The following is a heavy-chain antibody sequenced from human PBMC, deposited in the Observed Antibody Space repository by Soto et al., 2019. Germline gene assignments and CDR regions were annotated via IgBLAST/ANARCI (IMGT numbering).Heavy chain of an antibody. Sequence: QVQLQESGPGLVKPSQTLSLICTVSGTSITSGGYYWSWIRQHPGKGLEWIGCIYSSGSTSYNPSLKSRLAMSVDTSKNQFSLSLSSVTAADTAVYYYTRGTLHWGQGTLVTVSS. V-gene: IGHV4-31*03. J-gene: IGHJ4*02. CDR2: IYSSGST. CDR1: GTSITSGGYY. CDR3: TRGTLH.